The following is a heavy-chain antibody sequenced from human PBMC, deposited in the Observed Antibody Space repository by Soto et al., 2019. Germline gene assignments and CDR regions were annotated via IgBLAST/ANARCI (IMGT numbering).Heavy chain of an antibody. V-gene: IGHV4-31*02. CDR3: ARESITIFGVVSPDAFDI. J-gene: IGHJ3*02. CDR1: WGSSVGLGGC. CDR2: IYYSGST. D-gene: IGHD3-3*01. Sequence: TWTVAWGSSVGLGGCCSFIRQHPGKGLEWIGYIYYSGSTYYNPSLKSRVTISVDTSKNQFSLKLSSVTAADTAVYYCARESITIFGVVSPDAFDIWGQGTMVTVSS.